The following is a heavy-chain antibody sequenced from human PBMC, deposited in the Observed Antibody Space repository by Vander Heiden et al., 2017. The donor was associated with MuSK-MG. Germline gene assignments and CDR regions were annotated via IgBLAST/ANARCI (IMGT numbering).Heavy chain of an antibody. CDR2: IRYDGSNK. CDR3: AKLSSYYDSSGYSADAFDI. V-gene: IGHV3-30*02. Sequence: VQLVESGGGVVQPGGSLRLSCAAPGFTFSSSGMHWVRQAPGKGLEWVAFIRYDGSNKYYADAVKGRFTISRDNTKNTLYLQMNSLRAEDTAVYYCAKLSSYYDSSGYSADAFDIWGQGTMVTVSS. J-gene: IGHJ3*02. CDR1: GFTFSSSG. D-gene: IGHD3-22*01.